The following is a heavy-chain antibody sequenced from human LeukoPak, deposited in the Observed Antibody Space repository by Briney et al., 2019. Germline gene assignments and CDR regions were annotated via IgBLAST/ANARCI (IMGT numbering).Heavy chain of an antibody. J-gene: IGHJ4*02. CDR3: ARVSRMVREFDY. D-gene: IGHD3-10*01. Sequence: ASVKVSCKASGYTFTSYDINWVRQATGQGLEWMGWMNPNSGNTGYAQKFQGRVTMTRNTSISTAYMELSSLRSEDTAVYYCARVSRMVREFDYWGQGTLVTVSS. CDR2: MNPNSGNT. CDR1: GYTFTSYD. V-gene: IGHV1-8*01.